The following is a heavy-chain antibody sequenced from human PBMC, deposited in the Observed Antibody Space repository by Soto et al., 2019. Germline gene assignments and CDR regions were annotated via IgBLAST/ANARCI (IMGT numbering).Heavy chain of an antibody. J-gene: IGHJ5*02. CDR1: GGSISGGDYY. Sequence: TSETLSLTCTVSGGSISGGDYYWSWIRQHPGKGLEWIGYIYYSGSTYYNPSLKSRVTISVDTSKNQFSLKLSSVTAADTAVYYCASIYDSSGYYYGNNWFDPWGQGTXVTGSS. V-gene: IGHV4-31*03. D-gene: IGHD3-22*01. CDR3: ASIYDSSGYYYGNNWFDP. CDR2: IYYSGST.